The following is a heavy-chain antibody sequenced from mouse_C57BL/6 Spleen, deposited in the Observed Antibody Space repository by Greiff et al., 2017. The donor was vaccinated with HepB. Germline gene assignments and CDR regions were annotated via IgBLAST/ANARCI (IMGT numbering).Heavy chain of an antibody. D-gene: IGHD1-1*01. CDR1: GFSFNTYA. V-gene: IGHV10-1*01. J-gene: IGHJ2*01. Sequence: EVKLVESGGGLVQPKGSLKLSCAASGFSFNTYAMNWVRQAPGKGLEWVARIRSKSNNYATYYADSVKDRFTITRDDSESMLYLQMNNLKTENTAIYYCVRHEGYGTGFDYWGQGTTLTVSS. CDR2: IRSKSNNYAT. CDR3: VRHEGYGTGFDY.